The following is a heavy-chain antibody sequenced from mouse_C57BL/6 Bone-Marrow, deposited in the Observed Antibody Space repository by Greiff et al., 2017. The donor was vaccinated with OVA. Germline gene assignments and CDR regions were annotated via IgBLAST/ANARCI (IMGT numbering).Heavy chain of an antibody. V-gene: IGHV1-7*01. CDR2: INPSSGYT. Sequence: QVQLQQSGAELAKPGASVKLSCKASGYTFTSYWMHWVKQRPGQGLEWIGYINPSSGYTKYNQKFKDKATLTADKSSSTAYMQLSSLTYEHYAVYYYARLKGNEEDKTGPVLYYAMDYWGQGTSVTVSS. J-gene: IGHJ4*01. CDR1: GYTFTSYW. D-gene: IGHD4-1*01. CDR3: ARLKGNEEDKTGPVLYYAMDY.